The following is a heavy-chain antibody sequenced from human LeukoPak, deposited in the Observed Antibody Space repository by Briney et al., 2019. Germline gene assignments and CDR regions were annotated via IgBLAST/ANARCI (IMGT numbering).Heavy chain of an antibody. J-gene: IGHJ5*02. Sequence: GGSLRLSCAASGFIFSTYTMNWVRQAPGKGLEWVSSISSSSSYIYYADSVKGRFTISRDNAKKSLYLQMNSLRAEDTAVYYCARDPGDYDYGDYGWFDPWGQGTLVTVSS. V-gene: IGHV3-21*01. CDR3: ARDPGDYDYGDYGWFDP. CDR1: GFIFSTYT. D-gene: IGHD4-17*01. CDR2: ISSSSSYI.